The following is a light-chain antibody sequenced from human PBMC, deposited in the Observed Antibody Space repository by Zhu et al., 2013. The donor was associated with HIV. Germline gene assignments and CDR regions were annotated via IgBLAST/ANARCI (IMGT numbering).Light chain of an antibody. V-gene: IGKV1-33*01. CDR1: QDITNY. CDR2: DAS. Sequence: DIQMTQSPSSLSASVGDRVTITCQASQDITNYLNWYQQKPGKAPKLLIYDASNLETGVPSRFRGSGSGTEFTFTISSLQPEDIATYFCQHYDGPPXTFGQGTKVEIK. CDR3: QHYDGPPXT. J-gene: IGKJ2*01.